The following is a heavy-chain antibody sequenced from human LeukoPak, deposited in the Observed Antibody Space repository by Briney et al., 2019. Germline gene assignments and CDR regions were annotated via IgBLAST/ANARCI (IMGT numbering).Heavy chain of an antibody. V-gene: IGHV4-34*01. CDR1: GGSFSGYY. CDR2: INHSGST. D-gene: IGHD2-21*02. Sequence: KSSETLSLTCAVYGGSFSGYYWSWIRQPPGKGLEWIGEINHSGSTNYNPSLKSRVTISVDTSKNQFSPKLSSVTAADTAVYYCARGYDCGGDCYSGWFDPWGQGTLVTVSS. J-gene: IGHJ5*02. CDR3: ARGYDCGGDCYSGWFDP.